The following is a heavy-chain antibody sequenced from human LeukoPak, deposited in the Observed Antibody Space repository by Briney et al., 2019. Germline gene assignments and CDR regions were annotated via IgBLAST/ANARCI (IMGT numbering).Heavy chain of an antibody. V-gene: IGHV3-23*01. Sequence: GGSLRLSCAASGFTFSSYAMSWVRQAPGKGLEWVSAISGSGGSTYYADSVKGRFTISRDNAKNSLYLQMNSLRAEDTAVYYCATVGYYYDSSGYYYLSWGQGTLVTVSS. CDR2: ISGSGGST. J-gene: IGHJ5*02. CDR3: ATVGYYYDSSGYYYLS. D-gene: IGHD3-22*01. CDR1: GFTFSSYA.